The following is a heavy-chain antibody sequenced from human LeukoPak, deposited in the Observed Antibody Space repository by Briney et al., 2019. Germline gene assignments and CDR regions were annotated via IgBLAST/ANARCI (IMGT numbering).Heavy chain of an antibody. CDR3: ATSGSYRIIDY. CDR1: GYTFTGYS. J-gene: IGHJ4*02. CDR2: INPNSGAT. V-gene: IGHV1-2*02. Sequence: ASVKVSCTASGYTFTGYSVHWVRQAPGQGLEWMGWINPNSGATNYAQKFQGRVTMTRDTSISTAYMELSRLRSDDTAVYYCATSGSYRIIDYWGQGTLVTVSS. D-gene: IGHD1-26*01.